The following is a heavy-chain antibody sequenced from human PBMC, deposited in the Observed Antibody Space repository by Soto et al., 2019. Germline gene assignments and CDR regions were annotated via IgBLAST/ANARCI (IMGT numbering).Heavy chain of an antibody. CDR2: INYSGST. V-gene: IGHV4-34*01. CDR3: ATRAADYDFWSGYYSYYYYMDV. Sequence: SGTLSLTCAVYGGSFSGYYWSSIRQPPGKGLEWIGEINYSGSTNYNPSLKSRVTISVDTSKNQFSLKLSSVTAADTAVYYCATRAADYDFWSGYYSYYYYMDVWGKGTTVTVSS. D-gene: IGHD3-3*01. J-gene: IGHJ6*03. CDR1: GGSFSGYY.